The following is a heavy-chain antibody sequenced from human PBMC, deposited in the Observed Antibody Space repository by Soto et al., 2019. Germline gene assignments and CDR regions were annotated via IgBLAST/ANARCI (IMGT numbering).Heavy chain of an antibody. Sequence: GGSLRLSCTASGFTFGDYAMSWFRQAPGKGLEWVGFIRSKAYGGTTEYAASVKGRFTISRDDSKSIAYLQMNSLKTEDTAVYYCTRVGDIAARLPNAMGAFDIWGQGTMVTVSS. V-gene: IGHV3-49*03. D-gene: IGHD6-6*01. CDR3: TRVGDIAARLPNAMGAFDI. J-gene: IGHJ3*02. CDR2: IRSKAYGGTT. CDR1: GFTFGDYA.